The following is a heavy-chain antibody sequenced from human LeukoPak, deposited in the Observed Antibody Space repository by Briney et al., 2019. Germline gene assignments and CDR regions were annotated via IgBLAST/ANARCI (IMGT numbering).Heavy chain of an antibody. V-gene: IGHV4-59*01. D-gene: IGHD1-26*01. CDR1: GGSFIRYY. CDR3: ARLSGGSYP. J-gene: IGHJ5*02. CDR2: IYYSGST. Sequence: SETLSLTCTVSGGSFIRYYWSWIRQPPGKGLEYIGYIYYSGSTIYSPSLKNRATVSVDTSKNQFSLKLNSVTAADTAVYYCARLSGGSYPWGQGTLVTVSS.